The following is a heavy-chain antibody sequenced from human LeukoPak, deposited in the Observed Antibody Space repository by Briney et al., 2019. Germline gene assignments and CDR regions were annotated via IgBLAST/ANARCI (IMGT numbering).Heavy chain of an antibody. J-gene: IGHJ3*02. CDR1: GFTFSSYS. Sequence: PGGSLRLSCAASGFTFSSYSMNWVRQAPGKGLGWVARINSDGSSTSYADSVKGRVTISRDNANNPLYLQMTSQVAGDTAVYYCARVSSENDFDIWGQGTMVTVSS. D-gene: IGHD3-22*01. CDR2: INSDGSST. CDR3: ARVSSENDFDI. V-gene: IGHV3-74*01.